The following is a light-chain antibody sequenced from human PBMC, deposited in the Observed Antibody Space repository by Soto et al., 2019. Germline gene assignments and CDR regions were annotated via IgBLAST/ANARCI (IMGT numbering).Light chain of an antibody. J-gene: IGLJ3*02. Sequence: QSVLTQPPSVSGAPGQRVTISCTGSSSNIGAGSAVHWYQQVPGTAPKLLLFENNNRPSGVPDRFSGSESGSSASLAVTGLRAEDEADYYCLSFDTSLSGWVFGGGTKLTGL. V-gene: IGLV1-40*01. CDR1: SSNIGAGSA. CDR2: ENN. CDR3: LSFDTSLSGWV.